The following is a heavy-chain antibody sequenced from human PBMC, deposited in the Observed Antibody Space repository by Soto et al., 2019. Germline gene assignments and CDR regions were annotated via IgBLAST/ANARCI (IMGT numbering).Heavy chain of an antibody. CDR1: GGTYSPYT. CDR3: ARDWESSVSTWSFGGF. V-gene: IGHV1-69*08. Sequence: QVQLVQSGAEVKKPGSSVKVSCKSSGGTYSPYTINWVQQAPGQGLEWMGRISPCLGVTNYGLKFQARVTITADKATNTAYMELRGLRFEDTAVYYCARDWESSVSTWSFGGFWGRGTLVTVSS. D-gene: IGHD3-16*01. CDR2: ISPCLGVT. J-gene: IGHJ4*02.